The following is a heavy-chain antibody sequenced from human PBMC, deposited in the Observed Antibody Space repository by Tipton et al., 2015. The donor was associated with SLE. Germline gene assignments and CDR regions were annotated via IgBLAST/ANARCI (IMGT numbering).Heavy chain of an antibody. J-gene: IGHJ5*02. D-gene: IGHD3-9*01. Sequence: TMSLTCTVSGSSISSDSWNWIRQPPGKGLEWIGYIYYSGSPNYNPSLKSRLTISVDMSKSQISLKLSSVTAADTAVYYCARGVYDFLSGPKRFDPWGEGTLVNVSS. CDR1: GSSISSDS. V-gene: IGHV4-59*01. CDR3: ARGVYDFLSGPKRFDP. CDR2: IYYSGSP.